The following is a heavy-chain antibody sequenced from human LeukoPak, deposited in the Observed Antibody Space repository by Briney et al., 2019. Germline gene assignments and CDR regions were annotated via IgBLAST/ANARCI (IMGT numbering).Heavy chain of an antibody. CDR1: GGTFSSYA. Sequence: SVKVSCKASGGTFSSYAISWVRQAPGQGLEWMGGIIPIFGTANYAQKFQGRVTITADESTSTAYMELSSLRSEDTAVYYCARAPTHSGYDPYYFDYWGQGTLVTASS. CDR2: IIPIFGTA. D-gene: IGHD5-12*01. V-gene: IGHV1-69*13. J-gene: IGHJ4*02. CDR3: ARAPTHSGYDPYYFDY.